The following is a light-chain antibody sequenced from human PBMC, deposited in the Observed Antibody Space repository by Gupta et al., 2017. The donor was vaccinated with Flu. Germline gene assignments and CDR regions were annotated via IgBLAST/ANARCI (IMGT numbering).Light chain of an antibody. CDR3: QQYGSSPTWT. J-gene: IGKJ1*01. V-gene: IGKV3-20*01. Sequence: DIVLTQSPGTLSLSPGERATLSCRASQSVSSSYLAWYQQKPGQAPRLLIYGASSRATGIPDRFSGSGSGTDFTLTISRLEPEDFAVYDCQQYGSSPTWTFGQGTKVEIK. CDR2: GAS. CDR1: QSVSSSY.